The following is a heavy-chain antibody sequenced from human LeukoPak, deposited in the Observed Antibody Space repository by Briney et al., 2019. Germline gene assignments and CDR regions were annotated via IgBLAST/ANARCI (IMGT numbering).Heavy chain of an antibody. CDR2: ISSSSSYT. V-gene: IGHV3-11*06. D-gene: IGHD3-3*01. Sequence: GGSLRLSCAAAGFTFSDYYMSWTRQAPGKGLEWVSYISSSSSYTNYADSVKGRFTISRDNAKNSLYRQMNSLRAEDTAVYYCSRDGSPHNVFWRRYGMDVWGQGTTVTVSS. CDR3: SRDGSPHNVFWRRYGMDV. CDR1: GFTFSDYY. J-gene: IGHJ6*02.